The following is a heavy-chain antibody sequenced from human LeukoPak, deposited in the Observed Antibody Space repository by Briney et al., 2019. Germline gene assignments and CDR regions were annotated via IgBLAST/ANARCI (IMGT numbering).Heavy chain of an antibody. CDR3: AREGPYIAVAGYYFDY. J-gene: IGHJ4*02. CDR2: IYTSGSI. D-gene: IGHD6-19*01. CDR1: GGSISSYY. V-gene: IGHV4-4*07. Sequence: SETLSLTCTVSGGSISSYYWSWIRQPAGKGLEWIGRIYTSGSINYNPSLKSRVTMSVDTSKNQFSLKLSSVTAADTAVYYCAREGPYIAVAGYYFDYWGQGTLVTVSS.